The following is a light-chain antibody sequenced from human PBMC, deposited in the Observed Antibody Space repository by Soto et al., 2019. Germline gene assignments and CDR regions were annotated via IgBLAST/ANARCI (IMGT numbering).Light chain of an antibody. CDR2: DAS. V-gene: IGKV3-11*01. Sequence: EIVLTQSPATLSLSPGERATLSCRASQSISSCLAWYQQKPGQAPRLLIYDASNRATGIPARFSGSGSGTDFTLTISSLEPEDLAVYYCQQRSNWPPTFGGGTKVEIK. CDR3: QQRSNWPPT. J-gene: IGKJ4*01. CDR1: QSISSC.